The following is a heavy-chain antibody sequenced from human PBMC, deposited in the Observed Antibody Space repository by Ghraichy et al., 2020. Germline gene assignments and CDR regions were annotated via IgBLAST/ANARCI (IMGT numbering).Heavy chain of an antibody. D-gene: IGHD4-17*01. Sequence: ASVKVSCTASGYTFTDNYIHWVRQAPGQGLEWMGWINSNSGGTKYAQKFLGRVTMTRDTSISTSYMELSRLRFDDTAVYYCARDKRGEGTTFDYWGQGTLVTVSS. CDR2: INSNSGGT. V-gene: IGHV1-2*02. J-gene: IGHJ4*02. CDR3: ARDKRGEGTTFDY. CDR1: GYTFTDNY.